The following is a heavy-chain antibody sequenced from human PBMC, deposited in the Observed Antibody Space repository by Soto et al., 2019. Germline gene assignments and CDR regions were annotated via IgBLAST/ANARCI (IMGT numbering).Heavy chain of an antibody. D-gene: IGHD1-26*01. CDR3: ARGRSHEWELLVQYFDY. V-gene: IGHV4-59*02. J-gene: IGHJ4*02. CDR1: GGSVSNSY. CDR2: VYYSGST. Sequence: ETLSLTCTVSGGSVSNSYWGWIRQPPGKGLEWVAYVYYSGSTNYNPSLGSRVTISVDKSKNQFSLKMTSVTGADTAVYYCARGRSHEWELLVQYFDYWGQGTLVTVSS.